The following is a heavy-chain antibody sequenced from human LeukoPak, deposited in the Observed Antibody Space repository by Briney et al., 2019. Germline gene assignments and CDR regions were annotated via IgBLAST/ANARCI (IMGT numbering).Heavy chain of an antibody. CDR1: GGSISSRSYY. V-gene: IGHV4-39*01. Sequence: SETLSLTCTVSGGSISSRSYYWGWIRQPPGKGLEWIGSIYYSGSTYYNPSLRSRVTISVDTSKNQFSLKLSSVTATDTAVYYCARLGELRPASDYWGQGTLVTVSS. CDR3: ARLGELRPASDY. J-gene: IGHJ4*02. CDR2: IYYSGST. D-gene: IGHD1-7*01.